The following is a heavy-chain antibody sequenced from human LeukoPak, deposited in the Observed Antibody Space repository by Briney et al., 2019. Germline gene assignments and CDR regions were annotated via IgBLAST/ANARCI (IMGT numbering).Heavy chain of an antibody. V-gene: IGHV1-2*02. D-gene: IGHD2-2*01. J-gene: IGHJ6*03. CDR3: ARAVPIRPGDIVVVPAAPLYCYRDV. CDR2: INPNSGGT. CDR1: GYTFTGYY. Sequence: APVRVSCKASGYTFTGYYMHWVRQTPGQGLEWMGGINPNSGGTNYAQKFQGRVTMTRDTSISTAYMELSRLRSDDTAVYYCARAVPIRPGDIVVVPAAPLYCYRDVWGKGTTVTVSS.